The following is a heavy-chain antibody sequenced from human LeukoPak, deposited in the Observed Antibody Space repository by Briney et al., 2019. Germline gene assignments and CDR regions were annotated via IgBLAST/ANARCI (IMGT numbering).Heavy chain of an antibody. J-gene: IGHJ4*02. V-gene: IGHV3-23*01. D-gene: IGHD4-17*01. CDR1: GFTFSSYG. CDR3: ASRTVTTSA. CDR2: ISGSGGDT. Sequence: GGSLRLSCAASGFTFSSYGMAWVRQAPGKGLQWVSAISGSGGDTYYADSLKGRLTISRDNSNNTLYLQMNSLSAEDTAVYYCASRTVTTSAWGQGTLVTVSS.